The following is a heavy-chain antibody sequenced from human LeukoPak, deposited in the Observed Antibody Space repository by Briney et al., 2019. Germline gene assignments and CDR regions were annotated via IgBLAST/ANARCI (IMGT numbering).Heavy chain of an antibody. CDR1: GFTFSSYW. CDR2: INSDGSNT. J-gene: IGHJ4*02. V-gene: IGHV3-74*03. Sequence: GGSLRLSCAASGFTFSSYWMHWVRQAPGKGLVWVSRINSDGSNTMYADSVKGRFTISRDNAKNTLYLQMNSLRAEDTAVYYCAKDPNIAAAGTVDYWGQGTLVTVSS. CDR3: AKDPNIAAAGTVDY. D-gene: IGHD6-13*01.